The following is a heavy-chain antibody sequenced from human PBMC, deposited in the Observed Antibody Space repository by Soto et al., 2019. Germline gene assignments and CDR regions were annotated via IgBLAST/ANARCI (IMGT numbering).Heavy chain of an antibody. J-gene: IGHJ6*02. D-gene: IGHD3-22*01. Sequence: GGSLRLSCAASGFTFSNYNMNWVRQAPGKGLEWVSHIGGARSTAIYYADSVKGRFTISRDNAENSLFLQLNSLRDEDTAVYYCARDFGYDDVWGQGTTVTVSS. V-gene: IGHV3-48*02. CDR1: GFTFSNYN. CDR2: IGGARSTAI. CDR3: ARDFGYDDV.